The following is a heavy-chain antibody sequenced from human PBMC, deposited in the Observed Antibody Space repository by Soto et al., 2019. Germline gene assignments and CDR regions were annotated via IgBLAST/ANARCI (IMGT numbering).Heavy chain of an antibody. Sequence: QVQLVESGGGVVQPGRSLRLSCAASGFTFSSYAMHWVRQAPGKGLEWVAVITYDGSNKYYADSVKGRFTISRDNSKNTLYLPMNSLRAEATAVYYCASAGVGSSVTPLFELWGRGTLVTVSS. J-gene: IGHJ2*01. CDR2: ITYDGSNK. V-gene: IGHV3-30-3*01. CDR1: GFTFSSYA. CDR3: ASAGVGSSVTPLFEL. D-gene: IGHD2-21*02.